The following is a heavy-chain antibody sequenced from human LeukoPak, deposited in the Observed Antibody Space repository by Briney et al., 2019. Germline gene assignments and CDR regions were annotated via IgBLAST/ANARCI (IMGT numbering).Heavy chain of an antibody. D-gene: IGHD3-22*01. V-gene: IGHV4-34*01. Sequence: GSLRLSCAASGFTFSPYAMNWVRQAPGKGLEWIGEINHSGTTNYSPSLKSRVTISLDTSKSQFSLMLSSVTAADTAVYYCARGKYDSGGYYLDYWGQGTLVTVSS. CDR3: ARGKYDSGGYYLDY. J-gene: IGHJ4*02. CDR1: GFTFSPYA. CDR2: INHSGTT.